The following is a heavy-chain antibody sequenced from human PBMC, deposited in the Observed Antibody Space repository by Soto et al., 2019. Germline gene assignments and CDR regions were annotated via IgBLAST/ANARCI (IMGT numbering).Heavy chain of an antibody. Sequence: GGSLRLSCAVSGFTFSDHAMAWVRQAPGKGLEWVATTSNNGDRTFYADSVRGRFTVSRDRSNNTLYLQMNSLRAEDTAVYFCARPPLYSNGGYFDSWGQGTLVTVYS. V-gene: IGHV3-23*01. CDR2: TSNNGDRT. J-gene: IGHJ4*02. D-gene: IGHD6-19*01. CDR3: ARPPLYSNGGYFDS. CDR1: GFTFSDHA.